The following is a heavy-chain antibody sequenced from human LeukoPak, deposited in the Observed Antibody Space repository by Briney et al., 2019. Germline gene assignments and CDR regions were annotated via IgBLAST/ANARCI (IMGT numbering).Heavy chain of an antibody. CDR1: GFTFSSYW. D-gene: IGHD2-2*01. V-gene: IGHV3-74*01. CDR2: INTDGSST. J-gene: IGHJ4*02. Sequence: GGPLSLSCPASGFTFSSYWLHWVRKPPGKGLVWVSRINTDGSSTSYADSVKGRFTISRDNAKNTLYLQMNSLRAEDTAVYYCAREIKPAAIWGQGTLVTVSS. CDR3: AREIKPAAI.